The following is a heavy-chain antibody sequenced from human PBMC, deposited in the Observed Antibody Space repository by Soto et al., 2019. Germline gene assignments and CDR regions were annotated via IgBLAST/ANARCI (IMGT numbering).Heavy chain of an antibody. V-gene: IGHV4-59*01. CDR2: IYYSRST. CDR3: ASGGNYSSSSSWYNWFDP. D-gene: IGHD6-6*01. J-gene: IGHJ5*02. CDR1: GGSISSYY. Sequence: QVQLQESGPGLVKPSETLSLTCTVSGGSISSYYWSWIRQPPGKGLEWIGYIYYSRSTNYNPSLKSRATISVDTSKNQFSLKLSSVTAADTAVYYCASGGNYSSSSSWYNWFDPWGQGTLVTVSS.